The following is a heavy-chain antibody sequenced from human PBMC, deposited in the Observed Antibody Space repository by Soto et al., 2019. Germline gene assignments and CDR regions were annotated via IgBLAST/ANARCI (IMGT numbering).Heavy chain of an antibody. J-gene: IGHJ6*02. Sequence: GGSLRLSCTASGFTFGDYAMSWVRQAPGKGLERVGFIRSKAYGGTTEYAASVKGRFTISRDDSKSIAYLPMNSLKTDDTAGYYCTVVVAATPYYHYYGMDVWGQGTTVTVSS. CDR3: TVVVAATPYYHYYGMDV. CDR2: IRSKAYGGTT. V-gene: IGHV3-49*04. CDR1: GFTFGDYA. D-gene: IGHD2-15*01.